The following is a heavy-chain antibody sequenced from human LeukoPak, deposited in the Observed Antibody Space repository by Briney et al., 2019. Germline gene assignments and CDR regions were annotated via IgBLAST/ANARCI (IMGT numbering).Heavy chain of an antibody. CDR2: INHSGST. D-gene: IGHD1-26*01. J-gene: IGHJ6*03. CDR1: GGSFSGYY. CDR3: ASQGHHGKIVGTTLSYFYMDV. V-gene: IGHV4-34*01. Sequence: SETLSLTCAVYGGSFSGYYWSWLRKPPGKGLEWIGEINHSGSTNYNPSLKSRVTISVDTSKNQFSLKLSSVTAADTAFYYCASQGHHGKIVGTTLSYFYMDVWGKGTTVTVSS.